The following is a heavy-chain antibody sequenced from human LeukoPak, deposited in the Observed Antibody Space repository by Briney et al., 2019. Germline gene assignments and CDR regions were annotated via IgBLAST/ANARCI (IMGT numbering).Heavy chain of an antibody. Sequence: GGSLRLSCGASGFPFSTYTMTWVRQAPGKGLEWVAGISDSGGRTNYADSVKGRFTISRDNPKNTLYLQMNSLRAEDTAVYFCAKRGVVIRVILVGFHKEAYYFDSWGQGALVTVSS. CDR1: GFPFSTYT. CDR3: AKRGVVIRVILVGFHKEAYYFDS. CDR2: ISDSGGRT. D-gene: IGHD3-22*01. V-gene: IGHV3-23*01. J-gene: IGHJ4*02.